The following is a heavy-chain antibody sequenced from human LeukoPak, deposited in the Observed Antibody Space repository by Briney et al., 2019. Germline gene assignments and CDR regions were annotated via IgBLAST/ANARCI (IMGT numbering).Heavy chain of an antibody. CDR1: GYSISSGYY. V-gene: IGHV4-38-2*02. Sequence: SETLSLTCTVAGYSISSGYYWGWIRQPPGKGLEWIGSIYHSGRTFYNPSLKSRVTISVDTSKNQFSLKLSSVTAADTAVYYCARRPLRLGELSNWFDPWGQGTLVTVSS. J-gene: IGHJ5*02. CDR2: IYHSGRT. D-gene: IGHD3-16*02. CDR3: ARRPLRLGELSNWFDP.